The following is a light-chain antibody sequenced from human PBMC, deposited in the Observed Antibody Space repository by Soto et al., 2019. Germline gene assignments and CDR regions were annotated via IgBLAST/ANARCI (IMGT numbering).Light chain of an antibody. CDR2: DAS. CDR3: QQYDNLPLT. V-gene: IGKV1-33*01. J-gene: IGKJ4*01. CDR1: QDITNY. Sequence: DIQMTQSPSSLSASVGDRVTVTCQASQDITNYLSWYQQKPGKAPKLLISDASNLEIGVPSRFSGRGAGTDFSLTINNLQPEDFAPCFCQQYDNLPLTFGGGTKVEVK.